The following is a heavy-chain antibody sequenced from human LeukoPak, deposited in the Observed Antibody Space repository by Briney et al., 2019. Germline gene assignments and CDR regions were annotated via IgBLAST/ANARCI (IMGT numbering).Heavy chain of an antibody. J-gene: IGHJ3*02. Sequence: GGSLRLSCAASGFTFNSYAMSWVRQAPGKGLEWVPGISSSGGSTYDADSVKGRFTISRDNSKNTLYLQMNSLRADDTAVYYCAKGGSSWYFNAFDIWGQGTMVTVSS. V-gene: IGHV3-23*01. CDR1: GFTFNSYA. D-gene: IGHD6-13*01. CDR3: AKGGSSWYFNAFDI. CDR2: ISSSGGST.